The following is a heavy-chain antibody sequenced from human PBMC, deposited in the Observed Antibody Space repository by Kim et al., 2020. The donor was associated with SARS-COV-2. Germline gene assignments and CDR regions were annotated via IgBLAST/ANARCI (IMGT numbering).Heavy chain of an antibody. V-gene: IGHV1-3*01. D-gene: IGHD3-10*01. CDR3: AREVRFGD. Sequence: ASVKVSCKTSGYSFSAYGIHWARQAPGQSLEWMGYINAGNGNAKYSQKFQDRDTITRDTSASTAYMELSGLRSEDTAVYYCAREVRFGDWGQGTLVTVSS. J-gene: IGHJ4*02. CDR1: GYSFSAYG. CDR2: INAGNGNA.